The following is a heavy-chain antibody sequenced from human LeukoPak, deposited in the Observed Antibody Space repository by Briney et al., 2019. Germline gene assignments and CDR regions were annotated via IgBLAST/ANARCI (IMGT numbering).Heavy chain of an antibody. Sequence: PGGSLRLSCAASGFTFSSYWMHWVRQAPGKGLVWVSRINSDGSSTSYADSVKGRFTISRDNAKNSLYLQMNSLRAEDTALYYCAKGTTDIVVVPAANYWGQGTLVTVSS. J-gene: IGHJ4*02. D-gene: IGHD2-2*01. V-gene: IGHV3-74*01. CDR1: GFTFSSYW. CDR2: INSDGSST. CDR3: AKGTTDIVVVPAANY.